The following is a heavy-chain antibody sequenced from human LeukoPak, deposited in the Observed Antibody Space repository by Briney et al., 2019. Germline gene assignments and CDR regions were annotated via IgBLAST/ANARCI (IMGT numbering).Heavy chain of an antibody. CDR3: ASPGSAPSDY. J-gene: IGHJ4*02. D-gene: IGHD3-10*01. V-gene: IGHV3-48*03. CDR1: GFTSSSYE. CDR2: ISSSGSTI. Sequence: PGGSLRLSCAASGFTSSSYEMNWVRQAPGKGLEWVSYISSSGSTIYYADSVKGRFTISRDNAKNSLYLQMNSLRADDTAVYYCASPGSAPSDYWGQGTLVTVSS.